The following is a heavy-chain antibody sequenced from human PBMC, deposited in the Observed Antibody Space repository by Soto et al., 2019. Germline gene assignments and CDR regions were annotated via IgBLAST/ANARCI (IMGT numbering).Heavy chain of an antibody. CDR3: AKLRIVGSAYFYESGFFDY. Sequence: QAQLVESGGGVVQPGRSLRLSCAASGFTFSSYGIHWVRQAPGKGLEWVAAISYDGSNKHYADSVKGRFTISRDNSKNTVYLQMNSLRAEDTAIYYCAKLRIVGSAYFYESGFFDYWCLGTLLTVSS. J-gene: IGHJ4*02. D-gene: IGHD3-22*01. CDR1: GFTFSSYG. V-gene: IGHV3-30*18. CDR2: ISYDGSNK.